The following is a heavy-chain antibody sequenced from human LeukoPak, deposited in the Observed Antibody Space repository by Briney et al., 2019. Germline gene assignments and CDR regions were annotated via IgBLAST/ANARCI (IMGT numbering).Heavy chain of an antibody. J-gene: IGHJ3*02. CDR1: GGSFSGYY. D-gene: IGHD2-15*01. CDR2: INHSGST. V-gene: IGHV4-34*01. CDR3: ALKGVVAATYSHAFDI. Sequence: SETLSLTCAVYGGSFSGYYWSWIRQPPGKGLEWIGEINHSGSTNYNPSLKSRVTISVDTSKNQFSLKLSSVTAADTAVHYCALKGVVAATYSHAFDIWGQGTMVTVSS.